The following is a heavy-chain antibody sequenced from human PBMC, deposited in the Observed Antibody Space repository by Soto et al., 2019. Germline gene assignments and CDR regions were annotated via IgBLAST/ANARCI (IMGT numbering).Heavy chain of an antibody. Sequence: GGSLRLSCAASGFSFSNYAMTWVRQAPGKGLQWVSAIRTSDGSTFYADSVKGRFTISRENAKNSLYLQMNSLRAGDTAVYYCARALPETDAFDIWGQGTMVTVSS. CDR1: GFSFSNYA. V-gene: IGHV3-23*01. CDR3: ARALPETDAFDI. J-gene: IGHJ3*02. CDR2: IRTSDGST.